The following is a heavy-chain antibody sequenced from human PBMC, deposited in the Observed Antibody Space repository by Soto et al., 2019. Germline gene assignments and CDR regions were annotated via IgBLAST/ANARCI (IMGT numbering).Heavy chain of an antibody. CDR1: GGSFSGYY. D-gene: IGHD3-9*01. V-gene: IGHV4-34*01. CDR3: VRDYLLTGFDT. CDR2: INHSGST. Sequence: SETLSLTCAVYGGSFSGYYWSWIRQPPGKGLEWIGEINHSGSTNYNPSLKSRVGMSIDTSKNQFSLELKSVTAADTATYYCVRDYLLTGFDTWGQGTLVTVSS. J-gene: IGHJ5*02.